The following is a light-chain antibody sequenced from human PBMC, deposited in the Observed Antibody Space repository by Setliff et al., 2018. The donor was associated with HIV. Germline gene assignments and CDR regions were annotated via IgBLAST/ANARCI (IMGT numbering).Light chain of an antibody. CDR1: SSDLGSYNL. CDR2: EVS. J-gene: IGLJ1*01. CDR3: CSYAHGSTYV. V-gene: IGLV2-23*02. Sequence: QSALTQPASVSGSPGQSITISCTGTSSDLGSYNLVSWYQQHPGKAPKLMIYEVSKRPSGVSNRLSGSKSGNTASLTISGLQVEDESDYYCCSYAHGSTYVFGTGTRSPS.